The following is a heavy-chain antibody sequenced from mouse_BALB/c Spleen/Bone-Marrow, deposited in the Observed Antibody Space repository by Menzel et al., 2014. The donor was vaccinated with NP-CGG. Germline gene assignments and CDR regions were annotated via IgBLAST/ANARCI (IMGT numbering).Heavy chain of an antibody. Sequence: QVQLQQSGADLVRPGASVKLSCKASGYTFTSYWMNWVRQRPGQGLDWIGIIVPSDSETHYNQMFKDKATLTVDKSSNTAHMQLSSMTAEDSAVYYCARNGAFDYWGQGTILTVSS. CDR3: ARNGAFDY. CDR2: IVPSDSET. J-gene: IGHJ2*01. V-gene: IGHV1-61*01. CDR1: GYTFTSYW.